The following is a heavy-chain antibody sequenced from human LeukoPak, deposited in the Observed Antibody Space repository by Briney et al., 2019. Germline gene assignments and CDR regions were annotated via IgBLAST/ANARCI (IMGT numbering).Heavy chain of an antibody. Sequence: GESLKISCAASGFTFSSYWTYWVRQAPGKGLVWVSRINTNGTSTSYADSVKGRFTISRDNAKNTLYLQMNSLRPEDTAVYYCALSRTLDYWGQGTLVTVSS. CDR3: ALSRTLDY. CDR2: INTNGTST. CDR1: GFTFSSYW. D-gene: IGHD3-16*02. V-gene: IGHV3-74*01. J-gene: IGHJ4*02.